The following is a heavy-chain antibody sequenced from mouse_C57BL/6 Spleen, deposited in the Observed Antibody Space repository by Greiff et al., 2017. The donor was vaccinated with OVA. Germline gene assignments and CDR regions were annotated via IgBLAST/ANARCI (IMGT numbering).Heavy chain of an antibody. Sequence: PVQQSGAELVRPGASVTLSCKASGYTFTDYEMHWVKQTPVHGLEWIGAIDPETGGTAYNQKFKGKAILTADKSSSTAYMELRSLTSEDSAVYYCTRDSNYDYWGQGTTLTVSS. V-gene: IGHV1-15*01. D-gene: IGHD2-5*01. CDR1: GYTFTDYE. J-gene: IGHJ2*01. CDR2: IDPETGGT. CDR3: TRDSNYDY.